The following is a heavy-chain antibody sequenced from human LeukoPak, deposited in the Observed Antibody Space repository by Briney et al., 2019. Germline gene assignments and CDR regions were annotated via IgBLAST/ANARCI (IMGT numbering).Heavy chain of an antibody. J-gene: IGHJ5*02. CDR2: LNPKSGYT. D-gene: IGHD3-10*02. V-gene: IGHV1-8*01. CDR3: ARGTTFATKINRQIWSDP. CDR1: GYTFTNYD. Sequence: ASVKVSCKASGYTFTNYDINWVRQAPGQGLEWMGWLNPKSGYTDYAQKLRGRVILTWDTSKTTVYMELSGLTSEDTAVYYCARGTTFATKINRQIWSDPWGQGSLV.